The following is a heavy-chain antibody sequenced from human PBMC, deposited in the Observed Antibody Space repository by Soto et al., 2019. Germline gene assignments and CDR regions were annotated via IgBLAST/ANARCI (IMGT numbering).Heavy chain of an antibody. CDR3: ARRTIFGVVGFDY. Sequence: SETLSLTCTVSGGSISSYYWSWIRQPPGKGLEWIGYIYYSGSTNYNPSLKSRVTISVDTSKNQFSLKLSSVTAADTAVYYCARRTIFGVVGFDYWGQGTLVTV. CDR1: GGSISSYY. V-gene: IGHV4-59*08. CDR2: IYYSGST. D-gene: IGHD3-3*01. J-gene: IGHJ4*02.